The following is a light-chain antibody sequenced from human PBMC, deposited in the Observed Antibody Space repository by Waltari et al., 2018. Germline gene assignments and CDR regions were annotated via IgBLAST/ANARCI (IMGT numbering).Light chain of an antibody. J-gene: IGLJ3*02. CDR1: NNDVGAYDC. CDR3: ASKTDGAAVL. V-gene: IGLV2-14*03. Sequence: QSALTQPASVSGSPGQSITISCTGTNNDVGAYDCVSWYQHHPGKAPQLLIYDVHNRPSGTSNRFSGSKSGNTASLTISGLQAGDEADYYCASKTDGAAVLFGGGTKVTVL. CDR2: DVH.